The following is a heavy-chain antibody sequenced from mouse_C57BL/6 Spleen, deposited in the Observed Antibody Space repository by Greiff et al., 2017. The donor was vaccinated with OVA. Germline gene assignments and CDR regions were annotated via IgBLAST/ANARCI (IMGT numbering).Heavy chain of an antibody. CDR1: GFTFSSYG. Sequence: EVKLMESGGDLVKPGGSLKLSCAASGFTFSSYGMSWVRQTPDKRLEWVATISSGGSYTYSPDSVKGRFTISRDNAKNTLYLQMSSLKSEDTAMYYCARQRGKDAMDYWGQGTSVTVSS. J-gene: IGHJ4*01. CDR2: ISSGGSYT. D-gene: IGHD2-1*01. V-gene: IGHV5-6*01. CDR3: ARQRGKDAMDY.